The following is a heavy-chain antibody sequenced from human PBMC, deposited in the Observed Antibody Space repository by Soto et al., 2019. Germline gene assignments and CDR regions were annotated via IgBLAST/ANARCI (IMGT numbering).Heavy chain of an antibody. CDR3: ARDGTLYDSSAYYYLY. D-gene: IGHD3-22*01. CDR1: GGTFSRYT. J-gene: IGHJ4*02. CDR2: VTPMFGTP. V-gene: IGHV1-69*13. Sequence: SVKVSCKASGGTFSRYTITWVRQAPGQGLEWMGGVTPMFGTPNYAQKFQGRVTITADESTSTAYMELSSLRSEDTAMYYCARDGTLYDSSAYYYLYWGQGTLVTVSS.